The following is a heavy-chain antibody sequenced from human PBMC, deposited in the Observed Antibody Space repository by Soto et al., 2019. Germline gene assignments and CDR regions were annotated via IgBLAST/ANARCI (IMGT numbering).Heavy chain of an antibody. CDR2: INPVGGTT. J-gene: IGHJ6*02. D-gene: IGHD3-9*01. CDR1: GYTFTNYY. V-gene: IGHV1-46*01. Sequence: ASVKVSCKSSGYTFTNYYMHWVRQAPGQGLEWLGIINPVGGTTSYAQKFQGRVTLTRDTSTSTVYLEMSSLTSEDTAVYFCARXVNYDVLTGSKYYGMDVWGQGTTVTVSS. CDR3: ARXVNYDVLTGSKYYGMDV.